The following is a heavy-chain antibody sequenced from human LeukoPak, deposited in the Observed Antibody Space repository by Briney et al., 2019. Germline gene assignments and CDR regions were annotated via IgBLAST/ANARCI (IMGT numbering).Heavy chain of an antibody. J-gene: IGHJ4*02. CDR3: ARYGAGYYFDY. CDR1: GFTVSSNS. D-gene: IGHD4-17*01. V-gene: IGHV3-53*01. CDR2: IYSDNT. Sequence: GGSLRLSCTVSGFTVSSNSMSWVRQAPGKGLEWVSFIYSDNTHYSDSVKGRFTISRDNSKNTLYLQMNSLRAEDTAVYYCARYGAGYYFDYWGQGTLVTVSS.